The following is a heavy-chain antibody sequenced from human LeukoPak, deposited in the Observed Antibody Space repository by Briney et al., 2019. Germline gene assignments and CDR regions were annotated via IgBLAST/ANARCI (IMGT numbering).Heavy chain of an antibody. CDR2: IYHSGST. Sequence: SETLSLTCTVSGGSISSGGYYWSWIRQPPGKGLEWIGYIYHSGSTYYNPSLKSRVTISVDRSKNQFSLKLSSVTAADTAVYYCARAERGEGVYDAFDIWGQGTMVTVSS. J-gene: IGHJ3*02. CDR1: GGSISSGGYY. V-gene: IGHV4-30-2*01. CDR3: ARAERGEGVYDAFDI. D-gene: IGHD3-16*01.